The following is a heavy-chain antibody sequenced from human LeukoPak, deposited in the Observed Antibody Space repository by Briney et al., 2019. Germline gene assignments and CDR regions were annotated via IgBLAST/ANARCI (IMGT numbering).Heavy chain of an antibody. J-gene: IGHJ4*02. D-gene: IGHD3-16*02. V-gene: IGHV3-48*03. CDR2: ISSSGSTI. CDR1: GFTFSSYE. Sequence: GGSLRLSCAASGFTFSSYEMNWVRQAPGKGLEWVSYISSSGSTIYYADSVKGRFTISRDNAKNSLYLQMNSLRAEDTAVYYCARENDDYVWGSYLAFDYWGQGTLVTVSS. CDR3: ARENDDYVWGSYLAFDY.